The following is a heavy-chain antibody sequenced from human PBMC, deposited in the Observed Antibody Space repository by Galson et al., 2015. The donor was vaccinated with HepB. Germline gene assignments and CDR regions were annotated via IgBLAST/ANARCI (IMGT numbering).Heavy chain of an antibody. CDR1: GYTFTSYG. V-gene: IGHV1-18*01. Sequence: SVKVSCKASGYTFTSYGISWVRQAPGQGLEWMGWISAYNGNTNYAQKLQGRVTMTTDTSTSTAYMELRSLRSDDTAVYYCARDRQQLFHYYHMDVWGKGTTVTVSS. J-gene: IGHJ6*03. CDR2: ISAYNGNT. CDR3: ARDRQQLFHYYHMDV. D-gene: IGHD6-13*01.